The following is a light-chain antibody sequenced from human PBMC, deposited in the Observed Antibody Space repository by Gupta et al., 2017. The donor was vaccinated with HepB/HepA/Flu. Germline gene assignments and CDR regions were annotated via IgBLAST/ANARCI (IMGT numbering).Light chain of an antibody. CDR3: QSYDKSMSVV. CDR1: RSNIGAGYA. V-gene: IGLV1-40*01. Sequence: QSVLTQPPSVSGAPGQTVTISCTGSRSNIGAGYAVHWYQHRPGIAHTLLISDDNKRPAGVPDRFSGSKSGSAASLSITGRQAEDEADYFCQSYDKSMSVVFGTGTTLTVL. J-gene: IGLJ2*01. CDR2: DDN.